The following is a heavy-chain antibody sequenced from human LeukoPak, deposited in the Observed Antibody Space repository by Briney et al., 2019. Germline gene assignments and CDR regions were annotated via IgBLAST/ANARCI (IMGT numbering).Heavy chain of an antibody. CDR3: ARAGAVRGVFVWCDP. D-gene: IGHD3-10*01. V-gene: IGHV4-39*01. CDR2: IYYSGST. Sequence: PSETLSLTCTVSGGSISSSSYYWGWIRQPPGKGLEWIGSIYYSGSTYYNPSLKSRVTISVDTSKNQFSLKLSSVTAADTAVYYCARAGAVRGVFVWCDPWGQGTLVTVSS. CDR1: GGSISSSSYY. J-gene: IGHJ5*02.